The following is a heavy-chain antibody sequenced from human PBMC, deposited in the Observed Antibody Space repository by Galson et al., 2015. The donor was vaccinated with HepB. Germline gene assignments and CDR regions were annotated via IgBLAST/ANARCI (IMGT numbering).Heavy chain of an antibody. CDR2: IDPNDSNT. D-gene: IGHD6-25*01. Sequence: QSGAEVKEPGESLRISCKGSGYSFTTYWITWVRQVPGKGLEWMGKIDPNDSNTNYNPSFQGHVTISADESISTAYLQWSSLKASDTAMYYCARRGPFDIWGQGTMVTVSS. CDR3: ARRGPFDI. V-gene: IGHV5-10-1*01. J-gene: IGHJ3*02. CDR1: GYSFTTYW.